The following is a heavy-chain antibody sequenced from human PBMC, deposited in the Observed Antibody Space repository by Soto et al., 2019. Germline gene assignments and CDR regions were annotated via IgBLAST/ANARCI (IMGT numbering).Heavy chain of an antibody. V-gene: IGHV3-33*01. J-gene: IGHJ4*02. CDR3: ARVAGTYANDY. CDR1: GFTSSSYG. D-gene: IGHD6-19*01. Sequence: QVQLVESGGGVVQPGRSLRLSCAASGFTSSSYGMHWVRQAPGKGLEWVAVIWYDGSNKYYADSVKGRFTISRDNSKNTLYLQMNSLRAEDTAVYYCARVAGTYANDYWGQGTLVTVSS. CDR2: IWYDGSNK.